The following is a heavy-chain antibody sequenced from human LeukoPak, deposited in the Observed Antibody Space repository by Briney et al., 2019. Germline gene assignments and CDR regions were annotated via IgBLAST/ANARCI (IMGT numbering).Heavy chain of an antibody. J-gene: IGHJ4*02. V-gene: IGHV4-39*01. D-gene: IGHD5-12*01. Sequence: SETLSLTCTVSGGSISSSSYYWGWIRQPPGKGLEWIGSIYYSGSTYYNPSLKSRVTISVDTSKNQFSLKLSSVTAADTAVYSCARHGPPDIVATYFDYWGQGTLVTVSS. CDR1: GGSISSSSYY. CDR2: IYYSGST. CDR3: ARHGPPDIVATYFDY.